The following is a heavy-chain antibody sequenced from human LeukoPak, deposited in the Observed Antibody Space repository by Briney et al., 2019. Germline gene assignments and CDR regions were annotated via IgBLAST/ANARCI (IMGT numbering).Heavy chain of an antibody. CDR2: IYKSGRT. D-gene: IGHD3-10*01. CDR1: GGSIGSGDYW. CDR3: ARDPITMVRGGETYYYYYGMDV. Sequence: ASETLSLTCTVSGGSIGSGDYWWDWIRQPPGRGLEWIGSIYKSGRTYYNPSLKSRVTISVDRSNNQFSLKLISVTAADTAVYYCARDPITMVRGGETYYYYYGMDVWGQGTTVTVSS. V-gene: IGHV4-39*02. J-gene: IGHJ6*02.